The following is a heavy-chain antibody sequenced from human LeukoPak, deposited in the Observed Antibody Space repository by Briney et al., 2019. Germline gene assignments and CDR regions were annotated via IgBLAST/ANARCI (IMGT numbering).Heavy chain of an antibody. V-gene: IGHV7-4-1*02. J-gene: IGHJ4*02. CDR3: ARDSVIRDY. D-gene: IGHD5/OR15-5a*01. Sequence: ASVKVSCKASGYTFTSYYMYWVRQAPGQGLEWMGWINTNTGNPTYAQGFTGRFVFSLDTSVSTAYLQISSLKYDDTAVYYCARDSVIRDYWGQGTLVTVSS. CDR1: GYTFTSYY. CDR2: INTNTGNP.